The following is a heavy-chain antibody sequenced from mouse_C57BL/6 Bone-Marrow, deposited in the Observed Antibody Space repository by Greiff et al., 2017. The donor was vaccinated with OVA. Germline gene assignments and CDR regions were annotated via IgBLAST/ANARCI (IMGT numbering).Heavy chain of an antibody. CDR1: GYTFTSYW. CDR3: ARSVDGGGFAY. CDR2: IDPSDSYT. D-gene: IGHD1-1*02. Sequence: VQLQQPGAELVMPGASVKLSCKASGYTFTSYWMHWVKQRPGQGLEWIGEIDPSDSYTNYNQKFKGKSTLTVDNSSSTAYMQLSSLTSEDSAVYYCARSVDGGGFAYWGQGTLVTVSA. J-gene: IGHJ3*01. V-gene: IGHV1-69*01.